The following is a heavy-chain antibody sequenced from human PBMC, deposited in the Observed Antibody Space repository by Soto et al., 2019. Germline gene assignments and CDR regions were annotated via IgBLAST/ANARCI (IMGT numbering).Heavy chain of an antibody. Sequence: GXSGKVSCKDSVGTFSGYASSWVRQAPGQGLEWMGGIIPIFGTANYAQKFQGRVTITADESTSTAYMELSSLRPEDRAVYYCARVVYYDSSGYYGRGVTLDSWGQGTLVTVSS. V-gene: IGHV1-69*13. CDR3: ARVVYYDSSGYYGRGVTLDS. CDR1: VGTFSGYA. CDR2: IIPIFGTA. D-gene: IGHD3-22*01. J-gene: IGHJ4*02.